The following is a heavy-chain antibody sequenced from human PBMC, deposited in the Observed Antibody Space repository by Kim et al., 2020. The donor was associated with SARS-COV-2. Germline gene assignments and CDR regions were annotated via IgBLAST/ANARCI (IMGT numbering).Heavy chain of an antibody. D-gene: IGHD5-12*01. V-gene: IGHV3-11*01. CDR2: ISTRGESI. CDR3: ARSGNGYNAFGI. Sequence: GGSLRLSCAASGLSFSDSYMNWVRQAPGKGLEWLSFISTRGESIFYEDSVEGRFTISRDNAKNSLYLQMNYLRDEDQAVYYCARSGNGYNAFGIWGQGVLVTVSS. J-gene: IGHJ4*02. CDR1: GLSFSDSY.